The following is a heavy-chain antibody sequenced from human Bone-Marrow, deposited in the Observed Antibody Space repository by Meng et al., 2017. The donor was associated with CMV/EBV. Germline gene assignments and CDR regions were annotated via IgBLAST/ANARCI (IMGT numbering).Heavy chain of an antibody. CDR1: GYSISSGYY. D-gene: IGHD3-3*01. Sequence: SETLSLTCTVSGYSISSGYYWGWIRQPPGKGLEWIGSIYHSGSTYYNPSLKSRVTISVDTSKNQFSLKLSSVTAADTAVYYCARVRSDYDFWSGYYSVLWYFYYWGQGTLVTVSS. CDR2: IYHSGST. J-gene: IGHJ4*02. CDR3: ARVRSDYDFWSGYYSVLWYFYY. V-gene: IGHV4-38-2*02.